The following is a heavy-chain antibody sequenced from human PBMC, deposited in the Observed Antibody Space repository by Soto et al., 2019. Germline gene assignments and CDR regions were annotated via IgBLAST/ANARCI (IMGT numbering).Heavy chain of an antibody. CDR1: GPTFSCCW. D-gene: IGHD1-1*01. CDR3: ARWNFAMDV. V-gene: IGHV3-7*01. Sequence: EVQVVDSGGGLVQPGGSLRLSFEASGPTFSCCWMTWVRQAPGKGLEWVARINQDGSERYYGDSVKGRFTISRDNAKNSLFLQMNSLRAEDTAVYYCARWNFAMDVRGQGTTVTVSS. J-gene: IGHJ6*02. CDR2: INQDGSER.